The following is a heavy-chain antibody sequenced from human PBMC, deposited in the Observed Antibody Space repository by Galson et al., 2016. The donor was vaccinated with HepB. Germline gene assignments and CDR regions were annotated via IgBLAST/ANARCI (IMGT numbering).Heavy chain of an antibody. CDR1: GYTFSNYG. V-gene: IGHV1-18*01. CDR2: ISAYNGNT. D-gene: IGHD6-19*01. J-gene: IGHJ5*02. CDR3: ARDKALAARGPFDP. Sequence: SVKVSCKASGYTFSNYGISWVRQAPGQGLEWMGWISAYNGNTDYAQKFQGRVTMTTDTSTSTAYMEMRSLRSDDTAVYYWARDKALAARGPFDPWGQGTLGTVSS.